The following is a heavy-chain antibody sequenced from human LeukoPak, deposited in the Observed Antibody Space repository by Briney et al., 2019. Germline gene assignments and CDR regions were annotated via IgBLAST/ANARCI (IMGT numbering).Heavy chain of an antibody. J-gene: IGHJ6*03. CDR3: ARGSFSGWSNSRYYYYMDV. V-gene: IGHV4-4*07. D-gene: IGHD6-19*01. Sequence: PSETLSLTCTVSGGSISSYYWSWLRQPAGKGLEWIGRIYTSGSTKYNPSLKSRVTMSVDTSKNQFSLKLSSVTAADTAVYYCARGSFSGWSNSRYYYYMDVWGKGTTVTISS. CDR2: IYTSGST. CDR1: GGSISSYY.